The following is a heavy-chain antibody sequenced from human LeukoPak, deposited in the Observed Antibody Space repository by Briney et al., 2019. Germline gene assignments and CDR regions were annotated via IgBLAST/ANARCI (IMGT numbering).Heavy chain of an antibody. D-gene: IGHD3-22*01. V-gene: IGHV3-7*03. CDR3: AKMNNTSGYSSFFDS. Sequence: GGSLRLSCAASGFTFSRYGMHWVRQAPGKGLEWVANIKEDGSEKYYVDSVKARFTISRDNAKNSLFLQMNSLRREDTALYYCAKMNNTSGYSSFFDSWGQGTLVTVSS. J-gene: IGHJ4*02. CDR1: GFTFSRYG. CDR2: IKEDGSEK.